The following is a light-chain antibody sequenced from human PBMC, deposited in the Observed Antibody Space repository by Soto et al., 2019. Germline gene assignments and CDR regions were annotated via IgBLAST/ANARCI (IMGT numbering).Light chain of an antibody. J-gene: IGKJ4*01. Sequence: ELVLTQSPGTLSLSKGERATLSCRASQTVRNNYLAWYQQKPGQAPRLLIYDAASRATGIPDRFSSSGSGTEFTLAISSLQSEDVAVYYCQQYGDWPLTFGGGTKVDI. CDR3: QQYGDWPLT. CDR1: QTVRNNY. CDR2: DAA. V-gene: IGKV3-20*01.